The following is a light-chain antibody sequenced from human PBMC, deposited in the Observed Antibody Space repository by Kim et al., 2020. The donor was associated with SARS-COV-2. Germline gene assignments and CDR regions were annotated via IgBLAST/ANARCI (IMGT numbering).Light chain of an antibody. CDR2: AAS. J-gene: IGKJ3*01. CDR3: QSYRSAPFT. CDR1: QDIDNY. V-gene: IGKV1-27*01. Sequence: DIQMTQSPSSLSASVGDRVTIHCRASQDIDNYLGWYQQKSGQVPKLLISAASTLQSGVPSRFSGSGSGTDFTLTISNFQSEDVATYYCQSYRSAPFTFGPGTKVDIK.